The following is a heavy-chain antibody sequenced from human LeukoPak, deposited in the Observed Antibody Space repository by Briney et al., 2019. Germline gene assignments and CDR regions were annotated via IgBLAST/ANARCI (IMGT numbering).Heavy chain of an antibody. V-gene: IGHV3-72*01. CDR2: SRNRAKSYTT. J-gene: IGHJ4*02. Sequence: GGSLRLSCAVSGFTFSDHYMDWVRQAPGKGLEWVGRSRNRAKSYTTDYAASVKGRFTTSRDDSKSTLYLQMNSLETEDTAVYYCSRDATGDHWGQGTLVSVSS. CDR3: SRDATGDH. CDR1: GFTFSDHY.